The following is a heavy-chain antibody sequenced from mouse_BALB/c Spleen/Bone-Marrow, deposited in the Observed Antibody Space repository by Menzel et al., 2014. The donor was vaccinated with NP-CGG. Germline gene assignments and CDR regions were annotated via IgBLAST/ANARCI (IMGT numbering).Heavy chain of an antibody. D-gene: IGHD2-10*02. CDR3: ARLDQRYEGY. CDR2: INPYNDGT. V-gene: IGHV1-14*01. Sequence: EVHLVESGPELVKPGASVKTSCKASGYTFTSYFMHWVKQKPGQGLEWIGYINPYNDGTKYNEKFKGKATLTSDKSSSTAYMELSSLTSEDSAVYYCARLDQRYEGYWGQGTTLTVSS. CDR1: GYTFTSYF. J-gene: IGHJ2*01.